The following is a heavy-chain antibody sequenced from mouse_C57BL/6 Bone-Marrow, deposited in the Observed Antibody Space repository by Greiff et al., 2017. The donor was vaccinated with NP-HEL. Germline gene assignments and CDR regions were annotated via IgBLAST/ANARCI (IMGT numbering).Heavy chain of an antibody. CDR3: ARESLLLRRWYFDV. J-gene: IGHJ1*03. V-gene: IGHV1-5*01. Sequence: EVQLQQSGTVLARPGASVKMSCKTSGYTFTSYWMHWVKQRPGQGLEWIGAIYPGNSDTSYNQKFKGKAKLTAVTSASTAYMELSSLTNEDSAVYYCARESLLLRRWYFDVWGTGTTVTVSS. D-gene: IGHD1-1*01. CDR2: IYPGNSDT. CDR1: GYTFTSYW.